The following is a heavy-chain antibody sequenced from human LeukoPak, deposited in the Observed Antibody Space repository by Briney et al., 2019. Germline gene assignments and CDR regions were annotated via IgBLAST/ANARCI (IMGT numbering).Heavy chain of an antibody. CDR1: GGTFSSYA. Sequence: SVKVSCKASGGTFSSYAISWVRQAPGQGLEWMGGIIPIFGTANYAQEFQGRVTITTDESTSTAYMELSSLRSEDTAVYYCARDRRNDYSNYGGGFWFDPWGQGTLVTVSS. V-gene: IGHV1-69*05. J-gene: IGHJ5*02. CDR2: IIPIFGTA. D-gene: IGHD4-11*01. CDR3: ARDRRNDYSNYGGGFWFDP.